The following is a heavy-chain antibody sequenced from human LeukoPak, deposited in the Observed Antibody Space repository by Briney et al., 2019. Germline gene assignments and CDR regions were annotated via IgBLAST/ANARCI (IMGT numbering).Heavy chain of an antibody. Sequence: ASVKVSCKASGYTFTGYYTHWVRQAPGQGLEWMGWINPNSGGTNYAQKFQGRVTMTRDTSISTAYMELSRLRSDDTAVYYCARGRVVRGVDAFDIWGQGTMVTVSS. CDR2: INPNSGGT. CDR3: ARGRVVRGVDAFDI. J-gene: IGHJ3*02. V-gene: IGHV1-2*02. D-gene: IGHD3-10*01. CDR1: GYTFTGYY.